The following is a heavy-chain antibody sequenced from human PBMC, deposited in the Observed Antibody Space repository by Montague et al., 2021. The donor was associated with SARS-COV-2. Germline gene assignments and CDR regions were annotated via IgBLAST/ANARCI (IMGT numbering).Heavy chain of an antibody. Sequence: TLSLSCTVSGGSISSGGYYWSWVRQPPGKGLDWIGYIFYRGGTYYNPSLKSRVSMPVDTSKIQFSLNLTSVTAADTAVYYCARANYYVMTSKAYAMDVWGKGTTVTVSS. CDR1: GGSISSGGYY. CDR2: IFYRGGT. J-gene: IGHJ6*04. V-gene: IGHV4-31*03. D-gene: IGHD3-16*01. CDR3: ARANYYVMTSKAYAMDV.